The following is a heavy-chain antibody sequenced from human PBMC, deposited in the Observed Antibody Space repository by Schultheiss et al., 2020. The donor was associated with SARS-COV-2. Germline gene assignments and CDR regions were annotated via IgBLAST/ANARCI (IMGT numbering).Heavy chain of an antibody. CDR3: ARVDYGDLRVDY. CDR2: VYYRGST. D-gene: IGHD4-17*01. CDR1: GGAISSYY. V-gene: IGHV4-59*01. Sequence: SETLSLTCTVSGGAISSYYWSWIRQPPGKGLEWIGYVYYRGSTNYKPSLRSRVTISVDTSKGQLSLRLNSVTAADTAVYYCARVDYGDLRVDYWGQGTLVTVSS. J-gene: IGHJ4*02.